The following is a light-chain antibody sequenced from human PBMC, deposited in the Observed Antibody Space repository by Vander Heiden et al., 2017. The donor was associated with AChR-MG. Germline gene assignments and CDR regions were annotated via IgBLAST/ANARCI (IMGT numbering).Light chain of an antibody. CDR1: ASDVGSYNL. V-gene: IGLV2-23*02. Sequence: QSALTQPASVSGSPGQSITISCTGTASDVGSYNLVSWYQQHPGKAPKLMIYDVSERPSGVSNRFSGSKSGNTASLTISGLQAEDEADYYCCSFAGARTLYVFGTGTEVTVL. J-gene: IGLJ1*01. CDR3: CSFAGARTLYV. CDR2: DVS.